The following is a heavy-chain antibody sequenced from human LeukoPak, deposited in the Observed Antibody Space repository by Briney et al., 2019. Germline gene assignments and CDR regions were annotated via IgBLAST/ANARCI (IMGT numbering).Heavy chain of an antibody. CDR2: IKTKIDGGTT. CDR1: GFTFSNAW. D-gene: IGHD3-22*01. CDR3: TTPERYYYDTSDFYGSPY. J-gene: IGHJ4*02. V-gene: IGHV3-15*01. Sequence: PGGSLRLSCAVSGFTFSNAWMTWVRQAPGKGLERIGRIKTKIDGGTTDYAAPVKGRFTISRDDSKNRLYLQMNGLTTEDTAVYYCTTPERYYYDTSDFYGSPYWGQGTPVTVSS.